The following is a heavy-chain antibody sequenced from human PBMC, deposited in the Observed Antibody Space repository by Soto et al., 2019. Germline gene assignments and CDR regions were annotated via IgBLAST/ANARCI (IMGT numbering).Heavy chain of an antibody. CDR2: VYYSGST. J-gene: IGHJ4*02. Sequence: QVQPQASVPGLVKPSETMSLPCTVSGGSITRYYWSLIRQPPGKGLEWVAYVYYSGSTNYNPSLNSLVTIPVNSSKNRFSLNLSSMTAADTAVYFCAKHDQACSICAYWGQGTLVIVS. V-gene: IGHV4-59*08. CDR1: GGSITRYY. CDR3: AKHDQACSICAY. D-gene: IGHD3-3*02.